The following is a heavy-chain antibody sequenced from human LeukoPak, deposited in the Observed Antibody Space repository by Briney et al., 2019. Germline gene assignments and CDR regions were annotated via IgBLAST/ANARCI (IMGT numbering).Heavy chain of an antibody. CDR1: GFTVSSNY. J-gene: IGHJ6*02. Sequence: QPGGSLRLSCAASGFTVSSNYMSWVRQAPGKGLEWVSVIYSGGSTYYADSVKGRFTISRDNSKNTLYLQMNSLRAEDTAVYYCARGYAPLGYYYYGMDVWGQGTTVTVSS. CDR2: IYSGGST. V-gene: IGHV3-53*01. D-gene: IGHD5-12*01. CDR3: ARGYAPLGYYYYGMDV.